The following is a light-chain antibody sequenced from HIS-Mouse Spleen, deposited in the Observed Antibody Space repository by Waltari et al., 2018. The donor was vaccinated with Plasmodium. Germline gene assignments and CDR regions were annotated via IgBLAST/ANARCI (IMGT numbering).Light chain of an antibody. CDR3: QQYYSFPYT. CDR2: AAS. J-gene: IGKJ2*01. Sequence: AIWMTQSPSLLSASTGDRVTISCRMSQSISSYLAWYQQKPGKAPELLIYAASTLQSGVPSRVSGSGSGTDFTLTISCLQSEDFATYYCQQYYSFPYTFGQGTKLEIK. V-gene: IGKV1D-8*02. CDR1: QSISSY.